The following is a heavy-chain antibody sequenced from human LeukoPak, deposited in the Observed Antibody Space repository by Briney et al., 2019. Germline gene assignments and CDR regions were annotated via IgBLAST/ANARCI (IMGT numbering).Heavy chain of an antibody. J-gene: IGHJ3*02. Sequence: GGSLRLSCSAAGFTFSSYEMNWVRQAPGKGWEGVSYISSSGSTIYYADSVKGRFTISRDNAKNTLYLQMHSLRAEDTAVYYCARELRSGFDLWSGYFVPAEDFAFDIWGQGTMVSVSS. CDR1: GFTFSSYE. V-gene: IGHV3-48*03. CDR2: ISSSGSTI. D-gene: IGHD3-3*01. CDR3: ARELRSGFDLWSGYFVPAEDFAFDI.